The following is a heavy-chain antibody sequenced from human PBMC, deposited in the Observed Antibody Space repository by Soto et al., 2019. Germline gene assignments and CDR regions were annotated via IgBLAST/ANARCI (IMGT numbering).Heavy chain of an antibody. CDR3: ALGGLDF. CDR2: INPNGGDT. Sequence: QVQLVQSGAEVKKTGASVKVSCKASGYTLTSYYMHWVRQAPGRGLEWMGIINPNGGDTSYVQKFQGRVTVTRDTSTSTVYMELSSLRSEDTAVYYCALGGLDFWGQGTMVTVSS. CDR1: GYTLTSYY. V-gene: IGHV1-46*01. J-gene: IGHJ3*01. D-gene: IGHD2-15*01.